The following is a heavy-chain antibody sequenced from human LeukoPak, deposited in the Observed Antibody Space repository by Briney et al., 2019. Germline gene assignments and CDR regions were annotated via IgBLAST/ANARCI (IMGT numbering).Heavy chain of an antibody. Sequence: GGSLRLSCAVSGFAFSTYWMNWVRQAPGKGLEWVANIKQDGSEKYYVDSVTGRFTISRDNPKNSLYLQMNSLRADDTAVYYCARDASGSSYGDYWGQGTLVTVSS. V-gene: IGHV3-7*01. CDR1: GFAFSTYW. CDR2: IKQDGSEK. J-gene: IGHJ4*02. CDR3: ARDASGSSYGDY. D-gene: IGHD5-18*01.